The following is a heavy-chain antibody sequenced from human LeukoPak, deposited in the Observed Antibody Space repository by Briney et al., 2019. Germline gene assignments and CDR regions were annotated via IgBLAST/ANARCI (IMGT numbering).Heavy chain of an antibody. CDR2: VSTSSSTI. D-gene: IGHD2/OR15-2a*01. CDR3: AKTLRQYYDY. CDR1: GFTFSKYS. J-gene: IGHJ4*02. Sequence: PGGSLRLSCAASGFTFSKYSMNWVRQAPGKGLEWVSYVSTSSSTIYYADSVKGRFTVSRDNAKNSLYLQMNSLRAEDTAVYYCAKTLRQYYDYWGQGTLVTVSS. V-gene: IGHV3-48*04.